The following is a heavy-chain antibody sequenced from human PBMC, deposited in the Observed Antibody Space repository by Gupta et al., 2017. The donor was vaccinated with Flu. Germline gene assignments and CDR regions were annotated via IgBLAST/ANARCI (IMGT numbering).Heavy chain of an antibody. CDR1: GGSFSGYY. Sequence: QVQLQQWGAGLLKPSETLSLTCAVYGGSFSGYYWSWLRQPPGKGLEWIGEINHSGSTNYNPSLKSRVTISVDTSKNQFSLKLSSVTAADTAVYYCARRSLTANARARIAAAGEDVWGQGTTVTVSS. CDR3: ARRSLTANARARIAAAGEDV. CDR2: INHSGST. V-gene: IGHV4-34*01. D-gene: IGHD6-13*01. J-gene: IGHJ6*02.